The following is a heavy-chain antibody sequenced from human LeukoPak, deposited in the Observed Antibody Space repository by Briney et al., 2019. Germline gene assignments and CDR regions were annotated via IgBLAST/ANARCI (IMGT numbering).Heavy chain of an antibody. J-gene: IGHJ2*01. V-gene: IGHV3-11*06. D-gene: IGHD6-13*01. CDR3: ARRAGAAAAALRHFDL. CDR1: GFNFNDYF. Sequence: SGGSLRLSCAASGFNFNDYFMTWIRQAPGKGLEWISDITTSEDYTNYADSVRGRFTVSRDNTKNSLYLQMNSLRDEDTAVYYCARRAGAAAAALRHFDLWGRGTLVSVSS. CDR2: ITTSEDYT.